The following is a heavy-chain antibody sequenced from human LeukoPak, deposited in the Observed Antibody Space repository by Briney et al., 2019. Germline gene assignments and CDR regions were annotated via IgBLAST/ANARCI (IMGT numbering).Heavy chain of an antibody. CDR2: ISSSSTYI. D-gene: IGHD3-10*01. V-gene: IGHV3-21*01. CDR3: ARGYYYGSRSYFDY. J-gene: IGHJ4*02. Sequence: PGGSVRLSCAASGFTFSSYIMNWVRQASGKGLEWVSSISSSSTYIHYADSVKSRFTISRDNAKNSLYLQMNSLRAEDTAVYYCARGYYYGSRSYFDYWGEGTLVTVSS. CDR1: GFTFSSYI.